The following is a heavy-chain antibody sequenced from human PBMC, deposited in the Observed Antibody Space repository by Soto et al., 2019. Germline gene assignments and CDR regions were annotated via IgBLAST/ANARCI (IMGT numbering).Heavy chain of an antibody. J-gene: IGHJ4*02. CDR1: GYSFTSYW. D-gene: IGHD3-22*01. Sequence: GEALKISCKGSGYSFTSYWIGWVRQMPEKGLELMGIICPGDSDTRYGPSFQGQVTISADKSIITAYLQWSSLKASDTAMYYCARALTYYYDSSGLRREYYLDXWGQGTLVTVSX. CDR2: ICPGDSDT. V-gene: IGHV5-51*01. CDR3: ARALTYYYDSSGLRREYYLDX.